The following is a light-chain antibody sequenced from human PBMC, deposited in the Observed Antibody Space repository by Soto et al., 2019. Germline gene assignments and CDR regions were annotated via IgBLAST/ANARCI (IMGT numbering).Light chain of an antibody. Sequence: DIQMTQSPSTLSASVGDRVTITCRASQSISSWFAWYQQKPGKAPKLLIYKASSLESGVQSRFSVSGSGKEFTLTNSSLHPDYFVPYYYQQYNSYSETFGEGTRLEIK. CDR1: QSISSW. V-gene: IGKV1-5*03. CDR3: QQYNSYSET. J-gene: IGKJ5*01. CDR2: KAS.